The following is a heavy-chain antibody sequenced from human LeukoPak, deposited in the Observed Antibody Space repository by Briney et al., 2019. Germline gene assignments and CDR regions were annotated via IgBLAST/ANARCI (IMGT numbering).Heavy chain of an antibody. D-gene: IGHD1-1*01. V-gene: IGHV3-15*01. CDR3: ASHANVWLLGN. CDR1: GFTFSNAW. CDR2: IKTKTDGGTT. Sequence: GGSLRLSCAASGFTFSNAWMSWVRQAPGKGLEWVGLIKTKTDGGTTDYAAPVKGRFTISRDDSKNTLYLQMSSLKTEDTAVYYCASHANVWLLGNWGQGTLVTVSS. J-gene: IGHJ4*02.